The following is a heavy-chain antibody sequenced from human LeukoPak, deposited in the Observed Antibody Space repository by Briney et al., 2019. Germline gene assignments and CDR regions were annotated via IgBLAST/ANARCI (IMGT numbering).Heavy chain of an antibody. CDR1: GGTFISYA. V-gene: IGHV1-69*13. Sequence: SVKVSCKASGGTFISYAISWVRQAPGQGLEWMGGIIPIFGTANYAQKFQGRVTITADESTSTAYMELSSLRSDDTAVYYCARVGRGAVAANDYWGQGTLVTVSS. J-gene: IGHJ4*02. D-gene: IGHD6-19*01. CDR2: IIPIFGTA. CDR3: ARVGRGAVAANDY.